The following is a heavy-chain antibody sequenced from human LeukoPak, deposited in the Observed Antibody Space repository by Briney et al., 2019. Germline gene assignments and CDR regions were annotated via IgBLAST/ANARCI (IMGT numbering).Heavy chain of an antibody. D-gene: IGHD3-3*01. Sequence: SGGTNYAQKFQGRVTMTRDTSISTAYMELSRLRSDDTAVYYCARSSSITIFGVVTGADYWGQGTLVTVSS. CDR2: SGGT. J-gene: IGHJ4*02. CDR3: ARSSSITIFGVVTGADY. V-gene: IGHV1-2*02.